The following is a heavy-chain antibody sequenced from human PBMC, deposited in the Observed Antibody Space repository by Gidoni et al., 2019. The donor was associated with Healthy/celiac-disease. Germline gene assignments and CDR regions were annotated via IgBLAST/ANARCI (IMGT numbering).Heavy chain of an antibody. CDR1: GYTFTSYA. J-gene: IGHJ4*02. V-gene: IGHV7-4-1*02. Sequence: QVQLVQSGSELKKPGASVKVSCKASGYTFTSYAMNWVRQAPGQGLEWMGWINTNTGNPTYAQGFTGRFVFSLDTSVSTAYLQISSLKAEDTAVYYCARDPGPAYYYDSSGYHSGHFFDYWGQGTLVTVSS. CDR3: ARDPGPAYYYDSSGYHSGHFFDY. D-gene: IGHD3-22*01. CDR2: INTNTGNP.